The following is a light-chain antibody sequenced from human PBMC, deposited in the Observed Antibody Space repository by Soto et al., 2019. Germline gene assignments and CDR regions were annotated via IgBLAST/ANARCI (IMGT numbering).Light chain of an antibody. J-gene: IGKJ5*01. V-gene: IGKV3-20*01. CDR2: HAS. Sequence: EIVLTQSPGTLSLSPGERATLSCRASQNVNSNYLARYQRKPGQAPRPLIYHASSRATGIPDRFSGSGSGTDFTLTISRLEPEDFAVYYCQQYSNSPITFGQGTRLEIK. CDR3: QQYSNSPIT. CDR1: QNVNSNY.